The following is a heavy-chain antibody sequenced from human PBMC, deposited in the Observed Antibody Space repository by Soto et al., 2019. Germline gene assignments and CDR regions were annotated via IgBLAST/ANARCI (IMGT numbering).Heavy chain of an antibody. D-gene: IGHD2-21*02. J-gene: IGHJ2*01. V-gene: IGHV4-34*01. CDR2: INHSGST. Sequence: QVQLQQWGAGLLKPSETLSLTCAVYGGSFSGYYWSWIRQPPGKGLEWIGEINHSGSTNYNPSLKSRVTISVDTSNLQFSLKMSSVTAADAAVDYGARCRVVVTASRYCYFDLWGRGTLVTVSS. CDR1: GGSFSGYY. CDR3: ARCRVVVTASRYCYFDL.